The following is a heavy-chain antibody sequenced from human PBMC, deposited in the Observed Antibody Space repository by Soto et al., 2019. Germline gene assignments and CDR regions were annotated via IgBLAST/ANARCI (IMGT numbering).Heavy chain of an antibody. CDR2: ISWNSNII. D-gene: IGHD2-15*01. V-gene: IGHV3-9*01. CDR1: GFTFDDYA. J-gene: IGHJ4*02. CDR3: AKGGPDGFCSGGRCYFDY. Sequence: PGGSLRLSCAASGFTFDDYAMHWVRRVQGKGLEWVSSISWNSNIIGYADSVKGRFTISRDNAKNSLYLQMNSLRPEDTALYYCAKGGPDGFCSGGRCYFDYWGQGTLVTVSS.